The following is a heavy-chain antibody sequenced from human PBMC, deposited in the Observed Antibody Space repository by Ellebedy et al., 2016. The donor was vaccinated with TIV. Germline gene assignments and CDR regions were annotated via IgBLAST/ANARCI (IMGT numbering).Heavy chain of an antibody. D-gene: IGHD3-3*01. V-gene: IGHV3-48*01. CDR2: ISRSSETI. Sequence: GGSLRLSCAASGFTFSDSWMHWVRQAPGKGLEWISYISRSSETIYYADSVKGRFTISRDDAKNSLYLQMNSLRAEDTAVYYCASAGITIYGLVFYYYGLDVWGQGTTVTVSS. CDR3: ASAGITIYGLVFYYYGLDV. J-gene: IGHJ6*02. CDR1: GFTFSDSW.